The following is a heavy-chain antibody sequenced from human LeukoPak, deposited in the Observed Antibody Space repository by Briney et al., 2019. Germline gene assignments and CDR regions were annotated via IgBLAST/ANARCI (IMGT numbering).Heavy chain of an antibody. V-gene: IGHV1-18*01. J-gene: IGHJ5*02. CDR3: ASLLWFGESSPFDP. CDR2: ISAYNGNT. CDR1: GYTFTSYA. D-gene: IGHD3-10*01. Sequence: ASVKVSCKASGYTFTSYAMNWVRQAPGQGLEWMGWISAYNGNTNYAQKLQGRVTMTTETSTNTAYMELRSLRSDDTAVYYCASLLWFGESSPFDPWGKGTLVIVSS.